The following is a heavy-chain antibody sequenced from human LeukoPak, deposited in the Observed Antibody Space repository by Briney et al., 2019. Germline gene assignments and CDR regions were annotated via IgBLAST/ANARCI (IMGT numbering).Heavy chain of an antibody. V-gene: IGHV5-51*01. J-gene: IGHJ4*02. Sequence: GESLKISCKTSGYSFTSYWIGWVRQMPGEGLEWMGIIYPGDSDTRYSPSFQGQVTISADKSISTAYLQWSSLKASDTAMYYCARTTQYCSGGSCYSGFFDYWGQGTLVTVSS. D-gene: IGHD2-15*01. CDR3: ARTTQYCSGGSCYSGFFDY. CDR1: GYSFTSYW. CDR2: IYPGDSDT.